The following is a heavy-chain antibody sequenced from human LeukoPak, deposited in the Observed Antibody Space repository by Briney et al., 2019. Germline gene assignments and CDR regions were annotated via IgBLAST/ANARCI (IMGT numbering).Heavy chain of an antibody. Sequence: PSETLSLTCAVYGGSFSGYYWSWIRQPPGKGLEWIGEINHSGSTNYNPSLKSRVTISVDTSKNQFSLKLSSVTAADTAVYYCARHPVVRGVITTGGYWYWGQGTLVTVSS. D-gene: IGHD3-10*01. V-gene: IGHV4-34*01. CDR1: GGSFSGYY. CDR3: ARHPVVRGVITTGGYWY. J-gene: IGHJ4*02. CDR2: INHSGST.